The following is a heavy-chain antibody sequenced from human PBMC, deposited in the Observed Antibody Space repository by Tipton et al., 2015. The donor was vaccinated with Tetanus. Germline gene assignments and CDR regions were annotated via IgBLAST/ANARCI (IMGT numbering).Heavy chain of an antibody. V-gene: IGHV3-15*01. D-gene: IGHD6-25*01. CDR1: GFTFSDDW. CDR2: IKTKSEGVTT. Sequence: SLRLSCAASGFTFSDDWMNWVRQAPGKGLEWVGRIKTKSEGVTTDYAAPVKGRFTISRDDSQNTLYLQMTSLKTEDTTVYYCTAAPVFSTYWGQRSLVTVSS. J-gene: IGHJ4*02. CDR3: TAAPVFSTY.